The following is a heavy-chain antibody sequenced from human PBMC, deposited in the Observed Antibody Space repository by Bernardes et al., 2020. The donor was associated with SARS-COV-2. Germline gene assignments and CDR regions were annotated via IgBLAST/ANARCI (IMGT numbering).Heavy chain of an antibody. D-gene: IGHD1-26*01. CDR1: GYSFSNYV. Sequence: ASVKVSCKASGYSFSNYVINWVRQAPGQGLEWMGWITTYSGDTIYAQNLQGRVTMTTDTSTSIAYMELRSLRSDDTAVYYCARDRSYNDAFDMWGRGTMVTVSS. J-gene: IGHJ3*02. CDR2: ITTYSGDT. V-gene: IGHV1-18*01. CDR3: ARDRSYNDAFDM.